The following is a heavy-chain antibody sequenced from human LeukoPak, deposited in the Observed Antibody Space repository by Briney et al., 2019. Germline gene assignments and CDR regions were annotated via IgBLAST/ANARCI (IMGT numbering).Heavy chain of an antibody. D-gene: IGHD3-16*01. Sequence: RRSLRLSCAASGFTFSSYAMHWVRQAPGKGLEWVAVISYDGSNKYYADSVKGRFTISRHNSKNTLYLQKNSLRAEDTAVYYCAKGGDYYVWGSLPSYYYMDVWGKGTTVTVSS. J-gene: IGHJ6*03. CDR2: ISYDGSNK. CDR1: GFTFSSYA. V-gene: IGHV3-30*04. CDR3: AKGGDYYVWGSLPSYYYMDV.